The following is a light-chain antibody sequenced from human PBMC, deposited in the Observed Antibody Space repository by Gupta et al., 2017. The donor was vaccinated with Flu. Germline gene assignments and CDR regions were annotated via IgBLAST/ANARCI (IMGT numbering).Light chain of an antibody. V-gene: IGLV3-19*01. CDR1: SLRNSY. Sequence: SELTQDSAVSVVFGQTVRSTCQGASLRNSYASWYKQKPGKTPLLVIYANNIRPSGIPDRFSGSSSRNTSAITSTGAQAEEEADYYCSARDSTSNHQAVFGGGTKLTVL. CDR2: ANN. J-gene: IGLJ3*02. CDR3: SARDSTSNHQAV.